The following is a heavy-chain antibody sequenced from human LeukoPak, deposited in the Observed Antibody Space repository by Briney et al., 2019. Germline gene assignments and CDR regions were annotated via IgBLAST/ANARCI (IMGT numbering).Heavy chain of an antibody. CDR2: IKLDGSEQ. V-gene: IGHV3-7*01. Sequence: GESLKISCKGSGYSFTIYWIGWVRQAPGKGLEWVASIKLDGSEQYYVDSVKGRFTISRDNAKSSLYLQMNSLRAEDTAVYYCARAPARARLDYWGQGTLVTVSS. D-gene: IGHD6-6*01. CDR3: ARAPARARLDY. J-gene: IGHJ4*02. CDR1: GYSFTIYW.